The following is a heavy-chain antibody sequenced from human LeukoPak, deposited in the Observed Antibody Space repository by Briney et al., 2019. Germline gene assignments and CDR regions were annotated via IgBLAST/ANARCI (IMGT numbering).Heavy chain of an antibody. J-gene: IGHJ4*02. CDR3: ARDQCSGGSCYMVDY. CDR2: ISSSSSTI. V-gene: IGHV3-48*01. Sequence: PGGSLRLSCAASGFTFSSYSMNWVRQAPGKGLEWVSYISSSSSTIYYADSVKGRFTISRDNAKNSLYLQMNSLRAEDTAVYYCARDQCSGGSCYMVDYWGQGTLVTVSS. CDR1: GFTFSSYS. D-gene: IGHD2-15*01.